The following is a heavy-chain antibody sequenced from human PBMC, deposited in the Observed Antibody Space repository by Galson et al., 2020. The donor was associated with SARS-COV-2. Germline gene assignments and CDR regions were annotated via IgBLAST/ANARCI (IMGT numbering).Heavy chain of an antibody. CDR1: GFTFSSYS. CDR2: IGRSSSTT. V-gene: IGHV3-48*01. D-gene: IGHD2-15*01. CDR3: ARDILAGYCSGGSCGVDY. J-gene: IGHJ4*02. Sequence: GGSLRLSCAASGFTFSSYSMNWVRQAPGKGLAWVSYIGRSSSTTHYADSVKGRFTISRDNGKNSLYLEMNSLRAEDTAVYYCARDILAGYCSGGSCGVDYWGQGTPVTVSS.